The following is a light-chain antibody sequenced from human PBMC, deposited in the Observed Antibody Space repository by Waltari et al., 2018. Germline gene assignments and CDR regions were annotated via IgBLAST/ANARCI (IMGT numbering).Light chain of an antibody. CDR1: NNNVGNQG. J-gene: IGLJ3*02. CDR2: RNN. V-gene: IGLV10-54*04. Sequence: QAGLTQPPSVSKGLGQTATLTCTGNNNNVGNQGAAWLQQHQGHPPKLLSYRNNNRPSGISEKCPASRSGNTASLTITGLQPEDEADYYCSAWDSNLSAWVCGGGTKLTVL. CDR3: SAWDSNLSAWV.